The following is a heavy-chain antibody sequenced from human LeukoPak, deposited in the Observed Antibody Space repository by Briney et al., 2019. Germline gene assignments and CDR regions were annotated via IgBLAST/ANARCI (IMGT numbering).Heavy chain of an antibody. V-gene: IGHV1-69*05. J-gene: IGHJ4*02. Sequence: GASVKVSCKASGGTFSSYAISWVRQAPGQGLVWMGGIIPIFGIANYAQKFQGRVTITTDESTSTAYMELSSLRSEDTAVYYCARGGYYYDSSGYYHFDYWGQGTLVTVSS. CDR3: ARGGYYYDSSGYYHFDY. CDR2: IIPIFGIA. CDR1: GGTFSSYA. D-gene: IGHD3-22*01.